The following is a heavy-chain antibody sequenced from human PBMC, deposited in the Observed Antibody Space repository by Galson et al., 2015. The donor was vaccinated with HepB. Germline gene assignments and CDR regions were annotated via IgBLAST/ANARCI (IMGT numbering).Heavy chain of an antibody. D-gene: IGHD2-2*03. V-gene: IGHV3-11*01. J-gene: IGHJ3*02. CDR2: ISGSGNSI. Sequence: SLRLSCAASGFTFSTYSMSWIRQAPGKGLEWVSYISGSGNSIYYAGSVKGRFTISRDNAKNSLYLQMNSLRADDAAVYYCARDLDISVSDAFHIWGQGTMVTVSS. CDR3: ARDLDISVSDAFHI. CDR1: GFTFSTYS.